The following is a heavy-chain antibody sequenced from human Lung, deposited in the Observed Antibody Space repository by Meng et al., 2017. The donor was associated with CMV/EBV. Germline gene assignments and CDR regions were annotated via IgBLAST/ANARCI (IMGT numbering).Heavy chain of an antibody. D-gene: IGHD2-2*01. CDR3: ARDYCSSTSCNRRITGTTPSSDYYYGMDV. J-gene: IGHJ6*02. CDR2: IIPILGIA. Sequence: SVKVSCXASGGTFSSYAISWVRQAPGQGLEWMGGIIPILGIANYAQKFQGRVTITADKSTSTAYMELSSLRSEDTAVYYCARDYCSSTSCNRRITGTTPSSDYYYGMDVRGQGTTVTVSS. V-gene: IGHV1-69*10. CDR1: GGTFSSYA.